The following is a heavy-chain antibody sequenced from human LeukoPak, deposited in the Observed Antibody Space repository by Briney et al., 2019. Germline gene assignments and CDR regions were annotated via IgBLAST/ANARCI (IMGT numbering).Heavy chain of an antibody. D-gene: IGHD2-2*01. J-gene: IGHJ6*02. CDR3: ARLPAALRGYYYGMDV. Sequence: GASAKVSCKASGGTFSSYAISWVRQAPGQGLEWMGGIIPIFGTANYAQKFQGRVTITADESTSTAYMELSSLRSEDTAVYYCARLPAALRGYYYGMDVWGQGTTVTVSS. V-gene: IGHV1-69*13. CDR2: IIPIFGTA. CDR1: GGTFSSYA.